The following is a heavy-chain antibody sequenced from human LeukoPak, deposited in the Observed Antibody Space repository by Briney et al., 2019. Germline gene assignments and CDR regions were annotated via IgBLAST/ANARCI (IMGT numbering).Heavy chain of an antibody. Sequence: GGSLRLSCAASGFTFSSYAMSWVRQAPGKGLEWVSAISGSGGSTYYADSVKGRFTISRDNAKNSLYLQMNSLRAEDTAVYYCASMRDYGLHYWGQGTLVTVSS. D-gene: IGHD4-17*01. V-gene: IGHV3-23*01. J-gene: IGHJ4*02. CDR1: GFTFSSYA. CDR3: ASMRDYGLHY. CDR2: ISGSGGST.